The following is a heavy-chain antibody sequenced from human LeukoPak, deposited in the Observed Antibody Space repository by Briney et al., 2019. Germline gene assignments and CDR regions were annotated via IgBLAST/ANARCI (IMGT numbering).Heavy chain of an antibody. J-gene: IGHJ4*02. Sequence: GGSLRLSCAASGFTFSSYAMHWVRQAPGKGLERVAVISYDGSNKYYADSVKGRFTISRDNSKNTLYLQMNSLRAEDTAVYYCARDLGDIVVVPAAQIDYWGQGTLVTVSS. CDR1: GFTFSSYA. V-gene: IGHV3-30*04. CDR2: ISYDGSNK. CDR3: ARDLGDIVVVPAAQIDY. D-gene: IGHD2-2*01.